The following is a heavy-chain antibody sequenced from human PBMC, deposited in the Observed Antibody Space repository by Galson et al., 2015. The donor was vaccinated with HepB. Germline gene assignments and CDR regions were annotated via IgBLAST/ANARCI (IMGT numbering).Heavy chain of an antibody. D-gene: IGHD6-19*01. V-gene: IGHV1-69*13. J-gene: IGHJ4*02. Sequence: SVKVSCKASGGTFSSYAISWVRQAPGQGLEWMGGIIPIFGTANYAQKFQGRVTITADESTSTAYMELSSLRSEDTAVYYCARLGWAATSYFDYWGQGTLVTVSS. CDR1: GGTFSSYA. CDR3: ARLGWAATSYFDY. CDR2: IIPIFGTA.